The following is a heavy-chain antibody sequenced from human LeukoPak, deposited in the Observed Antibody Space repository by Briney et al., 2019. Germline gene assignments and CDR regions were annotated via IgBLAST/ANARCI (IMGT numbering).Heavy chain of an antibody. CDR3: AREGYYGSGSPPSLYFDY. CDR1: GFTFSSYW. V-gene: IGHV3-30*03. D-gene: IGHD3-10*01. CDR2: TSSDLNVK. J-gene: IGHJ4*02. Sequence: GGSLRLSSAASGFTFSSYWMSWVRQAPGKGLEWVAVTSSDLNVKLYADSVKGRFTISRDNSRSTLYLQMNSLRPEDTAIYYCAREGYYGSGSPPSLYFDYWGQGTLVTVSS.